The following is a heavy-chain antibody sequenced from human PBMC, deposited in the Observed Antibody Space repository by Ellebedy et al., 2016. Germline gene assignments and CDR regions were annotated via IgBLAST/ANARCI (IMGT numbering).Heavy chain of an antibody. CDR3: AKQAWEVTIFGVVAEGRFDY. D-gene: IGHD3-3*01. CDR1: GFTFSTYA. Sequence: GGSLRLSCAASGFTFSTYAMHWVRQAPGKGLEWVSVISYEGSNKNYADSVKGRFTISRDNSKNTLYLKMNSLRAEDTAVYYCAKQAWEVTIFGVVAEGRFDYWGQGTLVTVSS. V-gene: IGHV3-30-3*01. CDR2: ISYEGSNK. J-gene: IGHJ4*02.